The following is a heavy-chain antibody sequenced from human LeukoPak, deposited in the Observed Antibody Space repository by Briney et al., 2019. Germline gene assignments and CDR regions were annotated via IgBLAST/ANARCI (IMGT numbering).Heavy chain of an antibody. CDR2: INHSGST. D-gene: IGHD3-10*01. Sequence: SETLSLTCAVYGGSFSGYYWSWIRQPPGKGLEWIGEINHSGSTNYDPSLKSRVTISVDTSKNQFSLKLSSVTAADTAVYYCARGRYGSGSYYRYWGQGTLVTVSS. CDR1: GGSFSGYY. J-gene: IGHJ4*02. CDR3: ARGRYGSGSYYRY. V-gene: IGHV4-34*01.